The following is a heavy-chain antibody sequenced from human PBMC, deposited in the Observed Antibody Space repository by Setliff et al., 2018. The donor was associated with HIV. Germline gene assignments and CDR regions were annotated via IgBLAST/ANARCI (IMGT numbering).Heavy chain of an antibody. D-gene: IGHD5-12*01. J-gene: IGHJ6*03. V-gene: IGHV3-66*02. CDR2: LDIGGTT. CDR1: GFTVSSNY. CDR3: ARVYSAYDLSGYYYYHMDV. Sequence: PGGSLRLSCAASGFTVSSNYMNWVRQAPGKGLEWVSVLDIGGTTSYADSVKGRFTISRDNSKNTLYLQMNSLRAEDTAVYYCARVYSAYDLSGYYYYHMDVWGKGTTVTVS.